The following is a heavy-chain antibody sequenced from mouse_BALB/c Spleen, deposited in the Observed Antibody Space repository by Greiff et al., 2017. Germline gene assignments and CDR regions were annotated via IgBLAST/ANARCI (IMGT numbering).Heavy chain of an antibody. Sequence: EVQRVESGPGLVKPSQSLSLTCSVTGYSITSGSSWNWIRQFPGNKLEWMGYISYDGSNNYNPSLKNRISITRDTSKNQFFLKLNSVTTEDTATYYCASLWLRQGYFDYWGQGTTLTVSS. V-gene: IGHV3-6*02. CDR3: ASLWLRQGYFDY. D-gene: IGHD2-2*01. CDR1: GYSITSGSS. J-gene: IGHJ2*01. CDR2: ISYDGSN.